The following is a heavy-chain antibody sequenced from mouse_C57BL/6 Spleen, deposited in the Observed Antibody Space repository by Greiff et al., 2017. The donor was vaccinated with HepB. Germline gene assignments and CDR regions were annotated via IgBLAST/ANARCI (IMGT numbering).Heavy chain of an antibody. D-gene: IGHD2-4*01. CDR2: IYPGSGST. J-gene: IGHJ4*01. CDR3: ARLVYYDYDVRYAMDY. Sequence: QVQLKQPGAELVKPGASVKMSCKASGYTFTSYWITWVKQRPGQGLEWIGDIYPGSGSTNYNEKFKSKATLTVDTSSSTAYMQLSSLTSEDSAVYYCARLVYYDYDVRYAMDYWGQGTSVTVSS. CDR1: GYTFTSYW. V-gene: IGHV1-55*01.